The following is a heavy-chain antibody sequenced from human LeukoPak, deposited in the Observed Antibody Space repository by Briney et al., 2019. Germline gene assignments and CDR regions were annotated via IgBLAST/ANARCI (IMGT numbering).Heavy chain of an antibody. J-gene: IGHJ4*02. CDR2: ISAYNGNT. CDR3: ARTYTARYYFDY. CDR1: GYTFTSYG. D-gene: IGHD4-11*01. V-gene: IGHV1-18*01. Sequence: ASVKVPCKASGYTFTSYGISWVRQAPGQGLEWMGWISAYNGNTNYAQKLQGRVTMTTDTSTSTAYMELRSLRSDDTAVYYCARTYTARYYFDYWGQGTLVTVSS.